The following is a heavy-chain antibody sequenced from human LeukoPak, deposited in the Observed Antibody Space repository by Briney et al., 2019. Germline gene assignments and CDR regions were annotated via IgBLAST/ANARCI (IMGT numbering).Heavy chain of an antibody. J-gene: IGHJ3*02. Sequence: GGSLRLSCAASGFTLSTASMNWVRQAPGKGLEWISYIDRSSNTIYYADSVKGRFTISRDSAKNSLYLQMNSLRAEDTAVYYCARGQLGAFDIWGQGTMVTVSS. CDR2: IDRSSNTI. V-gene: IGHV3-48*04. CDR1: GFTLSTAS. D-gene: IGHD6-13*01. CDR3: ARGQLGAFDI.